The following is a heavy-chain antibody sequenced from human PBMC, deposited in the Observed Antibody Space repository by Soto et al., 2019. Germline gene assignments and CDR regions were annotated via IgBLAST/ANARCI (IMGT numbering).Heavy chain of an antibody. D-gene: IGHD3-22*01. Sequence: EVQLLESGGGLVQPGGSLRLSCAASGFTFSSYAMSWVRQAPGKGLEWVSAISGSGGSTYYEDSVKGRFTISRDNSKNTLYLQMNSLRAEDTAVYYCAKATHYYDSSGLDYWGQGTLVTVST. J-gene: IGHJ4*02. V-gene: IGHV3-23*01. CDR1: GFTFSSYA. CDR3: AKATHYYDSSGLDY. CDR2: ISGSGGST.